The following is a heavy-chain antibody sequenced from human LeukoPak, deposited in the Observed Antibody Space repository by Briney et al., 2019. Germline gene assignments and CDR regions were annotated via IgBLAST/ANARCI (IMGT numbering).Heavy chain of an antibody. CDR2: ISWNSGSI. J-gene: IGHJ4*02. CDR3: AKDSSLWFGELLSSGYFDY. CDR1: GFTFDDYA. Sequence: GGSLRLSCAASGFTFDDYAMHWVRQAPGKGLEWVSGISWNSGSIGYADSVKGRFTISRDNAKNSLYLQMNSLRAEDTALYYCAKDSSLWFGELLSSGYFDYWGQGTLVTVSS. D-gene: IGHD3-10*01. V-gene: IGHV3-9*01.